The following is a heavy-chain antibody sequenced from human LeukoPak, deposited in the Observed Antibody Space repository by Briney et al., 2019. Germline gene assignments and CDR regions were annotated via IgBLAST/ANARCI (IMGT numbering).Heavy chain of an antibody. V-gene: IGHV1-24*01. Sequence: GASVKVSCKVSGYTLTELSMHWVRQAPGKGLEWMGGFDPEVGETIYAQKFQGRVTMTEDTSTDTAYMELSSLRSEDTAVYYCATDSVEGITTPTRKGAFDIWGQGTMVTVSS. CDR1: GYTLTELS. CDR3: ATDSVEGITTPTRKGAFDI. J-gene: IGHJ3*02. CDR2: FDPEVGET. D-gene: IGHD4-11*01.